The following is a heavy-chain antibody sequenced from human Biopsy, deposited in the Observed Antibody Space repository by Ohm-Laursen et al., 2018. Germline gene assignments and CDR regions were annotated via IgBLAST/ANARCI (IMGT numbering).Heavy chain of an antibody. CDR2: IYYSGGT. D-gene: IGHD1-26*01. V-gene: IGHV4-59*07. J-gene: IGHJ3*02. CDR1: GGSMTGYE. CDR3: ARVEAGTYDALDI. Sequence: SDTLSLTCSVSGGSMTGYEWSWIRLAPGKGLEWMGYIYYSGGTKYNPSLASRVTFSVDMSKSQFSLKLYSVTAADTAVYYCARVEAGTYDALDIWGQGTLVAVSA.